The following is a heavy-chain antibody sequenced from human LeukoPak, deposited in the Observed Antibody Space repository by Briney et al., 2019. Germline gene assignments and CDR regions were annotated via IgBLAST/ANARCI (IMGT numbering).Heavy chain of an antibody. CDR3: ARDEFRAKLD. V-gene: IGHV4-31*11. CDR1: GGSFSGCY. CDR2: IYYSGST. J-gene: IGHJ4*02. Sequence: SETLSLTCAVYGGSFSGCYWSWIRQHPGKGLEWIGYIYYSGSTYYNPSLKSRVTISVDTSKNQFSLKLSSVTAADTAVYYCARDEFRAKLDWGQGTLVTVSS. D-gene: IGHD3-10*01.